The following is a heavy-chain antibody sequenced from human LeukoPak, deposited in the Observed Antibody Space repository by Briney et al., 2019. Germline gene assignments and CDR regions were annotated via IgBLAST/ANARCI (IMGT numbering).Heavy chain of an antibody. CDR2: IYTSGST. CDR1: GGSISSYY. J-gene: IGHJ6*03. Sequence: SETLSLTCTVSGGSISSYYWSWIRQPAGKGLEWIGRIYTSGSTNYNPSLKGRVTMSVDTSKNQFSLKLSSVTAADTAVYYCARDTYQLLHLYYYYYMDVWGKGTTVTVSS. CDR3: ARDTYQLLHLYYYYYMDV. D-gene: IGHD2-2*02. V-gene: IGHV4-4*07.